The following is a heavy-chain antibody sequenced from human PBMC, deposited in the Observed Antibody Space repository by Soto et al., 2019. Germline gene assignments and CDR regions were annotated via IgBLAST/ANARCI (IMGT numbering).Heavy chain of an antibody. V-gene: IGHV4-31*02. CDR3: ARGGSGTYHV. CDR1: DDSITGGGYF. CDR2: IYYRGST. Sequence: QVQLQESGPGLVKPSQTLSLTCSVSDDSITGGGYFWTWIRQIPGKGLEWLGSIYYRGSTYYNPSLTSRGTISLDPSQKRVSLRLNSVTTADTALSFCARGGSGTYHVWGQGTLVTVSS. D-gene: IGHD3-10*01. J-gene: IGHJ4*01.